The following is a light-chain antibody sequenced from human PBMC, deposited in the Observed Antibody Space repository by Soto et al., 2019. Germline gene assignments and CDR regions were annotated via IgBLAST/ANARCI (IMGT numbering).Light chain of an antibody. CDR1: QGISNY. CDR2: AAS. V-gene: IGKV1-27*01. J-gene: IGKJ1*01. CDR3: QKYNSAPWT. Sequence: DIQMTQSPSSLSASVGDRVTITCRASQGISNYLAWYQQKPGKVPKLLIYAASTLQSWVPSRFSGSGSGTEFNLTISSLQPEDVATYYCQKYNSAPWTFGQGTKVEIK.